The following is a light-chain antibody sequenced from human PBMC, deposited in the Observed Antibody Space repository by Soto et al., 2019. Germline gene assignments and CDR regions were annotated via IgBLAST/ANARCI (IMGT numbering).Light chain of an antibody. CDR2: GNS. CDR1: TSNIGSNY. V-gene: IGLV1-40*01. Sequence: QSVLTQPPSASGTPGQGVTISCSGSTSNIGSNYVYWYQQLPGTAPKLLIYGNSNRPSGVPDRFSGSKSGTSASLAITGLQAEDEADYYCQSYDSSLSRVSGTGTKVTVL. CDR3: QSYDSSLSRV. J-gene: IGLJ1*01.